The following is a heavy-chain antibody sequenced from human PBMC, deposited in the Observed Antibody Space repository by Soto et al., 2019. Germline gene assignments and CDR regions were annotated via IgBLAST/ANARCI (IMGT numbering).Heavy chain of an antibody. D-gene: IGHD2-21*02. CDR1: GESTSSISYY. Sequence: PSETLSLTCILAGESTSSISYYWGWIRQPPGKGLEWTGRIYYTGRTYYNSSFKSRVTISIATTKNQFSLMLSSVTATDTAVYYCARQWTTVGTQDYFDHWGQGALVTVSS. CDR3: ARQWTTVGTQDYFDH. J-gene: IGHJ4*02. CDR2: IYYTGRT. V-gene: IGHV4-39*01.